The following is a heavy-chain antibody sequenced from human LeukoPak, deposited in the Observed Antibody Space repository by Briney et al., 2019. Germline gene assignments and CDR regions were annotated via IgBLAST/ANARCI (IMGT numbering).Heavy chain of an antibody. J-gene: IGHJ3*02. D-gene: IGHD3-10*01. CDR3: ARTTTVNYGSGSYYNVFTFDI. CDR2: ISSSSSYI. Sequence: GGSLRLSCAASGFTFSSYSMNWVRQAPGKGLEWVSSISSSSSYIYYADSVKGRFTISRDNAKNSLFLQMNSLRAEDTTVYYCARTTTVNYGSGSYYNVFTFDIWGQGTMVTVSS. V-gene: IGHV3-21*01. CDR1: GFTFSSYS.